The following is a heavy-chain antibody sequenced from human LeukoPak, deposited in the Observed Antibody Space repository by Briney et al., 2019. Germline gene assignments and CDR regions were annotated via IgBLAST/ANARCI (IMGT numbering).Heavy chain of an antibody. D-gene: IGHD3-22*01. CDR2: IIPIFGTA. Sequence: SVKVSCKASGGTFSSYAISWVRQAPGQGLEWMGGIIPIFGTANYAQKFQGRVTITADESTSTAYMELSSLRSEDTAVYYCARAVPEDYDSSGYPNYFDYWGQGTLVTVSS. CDR1: GGTFSSYA. J-gene: IGHJ4*02. V-gene: IGHV1-69*01. CDR3: ARAVPEDYDSSGYPNYFDY.